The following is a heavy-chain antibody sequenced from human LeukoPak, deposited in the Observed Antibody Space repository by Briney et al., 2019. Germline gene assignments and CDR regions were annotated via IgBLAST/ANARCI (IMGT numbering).Heavy chain of an antibody. Sequence: PSETLSLTCTVSGGYVSSGSYYWSWIRQPPGKGLEWIGYIYYTETTNYNPSLKSRVTISVDTSKNQFSLKLGSMTAADTAVYYCAREVSSGYYYPENWFDPWGQGTLVTVSS. CDR1: GGYVSSGSYY. V-gene: IGHV4-61*01. J-gene: IGHJ5*02. D-gene: IGHD3-22*01. CDR2: IYYTETT. CDR3: AREVSSGYYYPENWFDP.